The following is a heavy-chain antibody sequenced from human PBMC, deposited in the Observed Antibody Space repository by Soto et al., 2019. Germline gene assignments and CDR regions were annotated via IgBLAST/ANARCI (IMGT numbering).Heavy chain of an antibody. CDR2: ISSSGDRT. CDR1: GFTFSDYA. V-gene: IGHV3-23*01. CDR3: VNMDCGS. D-gene: IGHD2-21*02. Sequence: EMQLLESGGGLVQSGGSLRLSCAASGFTFSDYAMSWGRQAPGKGLEWVAGISSSGDRTYYADSVKGRFTISRDKSKNTLYLQMNSLRAEDTAIYYCVNMDCGSWGQGSRVSASS. J-gene: IGHJ5*02.